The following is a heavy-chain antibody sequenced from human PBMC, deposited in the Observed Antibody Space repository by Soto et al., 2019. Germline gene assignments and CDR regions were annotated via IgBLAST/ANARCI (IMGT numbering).Heavy chain of an antibody. J-gene: IGHJ5*02. CDR1: GGSISSSSYY. D-gene: IGHD3-10*01. V-gene: IGHV4-39*01. CDR3: ARLRGPPDWFDP. Sequence: QLQLQESGPGLVKPSETLSPTCTVSGGSISSSSYYWGWIRQPPGKGLEWIGSIYYSGSTYYNPSLKRRVTISVDTSKNQFSLKLSSVTAADTAVYYCARLRGPPDWFDPWGQGTLVTVSS. CDR2: IYYSGST.